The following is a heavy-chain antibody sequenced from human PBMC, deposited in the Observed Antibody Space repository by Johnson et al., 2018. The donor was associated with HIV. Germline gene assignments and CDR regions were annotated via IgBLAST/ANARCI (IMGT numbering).Heavy chain of an antibody. Sequence: QVQLVESGGGVVQPGRSLRISCAASGFTFSNYAMHWVRQAPGKGLEWVAVLSYDGGNKYYADSVKGRFTISRDNSKNTLYLQMNSLRAEDTAVYYCVKVGLVGGKEGVGGFDIWGPGTMVTVSS. CDR1: GFTFSNYA. CDR3: VKVGLVGGKEGVGGFDI. J-gene: IGHJ3*02. D-gene: IGHD1-26*01. V-gene: IGHV3-30-3*02. CDR2: LSYDGGNK.